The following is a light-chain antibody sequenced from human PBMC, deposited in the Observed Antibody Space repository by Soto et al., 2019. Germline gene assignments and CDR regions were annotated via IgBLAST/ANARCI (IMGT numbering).Light chain of an antibody. V-gene: IGKV1-5*03. CDR2: EAT. CDR3: QHYNGYPIT. Sequence: DIQMTQSPSTLSAFVGDRVTITCRASQSLSGWLAWYQQKPGKAPKLLIREATSLESGVPSRFSGSGSGTEFTLTISSLQPDDSATYHCQHYNGYPITFGGGTKVEIK. CDR1: QSLSGW. J-gene: IGKJ4*01.